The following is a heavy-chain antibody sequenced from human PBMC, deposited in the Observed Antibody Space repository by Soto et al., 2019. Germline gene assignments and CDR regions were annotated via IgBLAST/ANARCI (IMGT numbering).Heavy chain of an antibody. CDR3: VKGGVYDSRGYYYIAFHV. D-gene: IGHD3-22*01. V-gene: IGHV3-30-3*01. CDR1: GFVFLNYA. Sequence: QVQLAESGGGVVQPGKSLRLSCTASGFVFLNYAFHWVRQAPGKGLEWVAVISFDGSDLFHADSVKGRFTISRDNSRDTLYLQMSSLRADDTAVYHCVKGGVYDSRGYYYIAFHVWGPGTVVTVSS. CDR2: ISFDGSDL. J-gene: IGHJ3*01.